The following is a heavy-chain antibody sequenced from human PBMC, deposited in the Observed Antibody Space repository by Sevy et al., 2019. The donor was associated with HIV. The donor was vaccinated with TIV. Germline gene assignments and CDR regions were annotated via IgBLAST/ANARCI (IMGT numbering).Heavy chain of an antibody. CDR1: GITFSSAW. CDR2: IKSETDGGAA. Sequence: GGSLRLSCAASGITFSSAWMSWVRLVPGKGLEWLGRIKSETDGGAADYAAAVKGRFTISRDDYKETLYLQLNSLKTEDTAVYYCSTDLGCYSSKWGQRTLVTGSS. CDR3: STDLGCYSSK. J-gene: IGHJ4*02. V-gene: IGHV3-15*01. D-gene: IGHD4-4*01.